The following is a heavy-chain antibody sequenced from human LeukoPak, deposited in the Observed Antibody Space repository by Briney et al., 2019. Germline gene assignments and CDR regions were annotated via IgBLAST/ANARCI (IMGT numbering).Heavy chain of an antibody. V-gene: IGHV4-61*02. Sequence: SQTLSLTCTVSGGSISSGSYYWSWIRQPAGKGLEWIGRIYTSGSTYYNPSLKSRVTISVDTSKNQFSLKLSSVTAADTAVYYCARQNYYGSGSYWRFDPWGQGTLVTVSS. CDR2: IYTSGST. D-gene: IGHD3-10*01. J-gene: IGHJ5*02. CDR1: GGSISSGSYY. CDR3: ARQNYYGSGSYWRFDP.